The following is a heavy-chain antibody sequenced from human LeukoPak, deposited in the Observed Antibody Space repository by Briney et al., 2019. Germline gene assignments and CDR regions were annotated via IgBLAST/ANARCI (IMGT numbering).Heavy chain of an antibody. CDR2: MNPNSGNT. Sequence: ASVKVSCKASGYTFTSYDINLVRQATGQGLEWMGWMNPNSGNTGYAQKFQGRVTMTRNTSISTAYMELSSLRSEDTAVYYCARGTTAVAFLDYWGQGTLVTVSS. CDR3: ARGTTAVAFLDY. D-gene: IGHD6-19*01. V-gene: IGHV1-8*01. J-gene: IGHJ4*02. CDR1: GYTFTSYD.